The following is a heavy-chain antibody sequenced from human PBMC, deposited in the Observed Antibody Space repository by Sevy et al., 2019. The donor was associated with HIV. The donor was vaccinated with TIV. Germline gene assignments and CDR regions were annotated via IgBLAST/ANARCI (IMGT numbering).Heavy chain of an antibody. Sequence: GGSLRLSCAASGFTFSSYWMTWVRQAPGKGLEWVANMRQDGSEKYYVDSVKGRFTISRDNAKNSLYLQMNSLRADDTAVYYWARGIYGSGSRLGLGYWGQGTLVTVSS. CDR3: ARGIYGSGSRLGLGY. V-gene: IGHV3-7*01. CDR2: MRQDGSEK. D-gene: IGHD3-10*01. CDR1: GFTFSSYW. J-gene: IGHJ4*02.